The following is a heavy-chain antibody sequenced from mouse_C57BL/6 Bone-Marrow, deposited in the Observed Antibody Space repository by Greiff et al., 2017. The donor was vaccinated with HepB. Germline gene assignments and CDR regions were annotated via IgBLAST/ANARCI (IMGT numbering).Heavy chain of an antibody. J-gene: IGHJ2*01. CDR3: ARWASSSLFDY. D-gene: IGHD1-1*01. Sequence: QVQLQQSGAELARPGASVKLSCKASGYTFTSYGISWVKQRTGQGLEWIGEIYPRSGNTYYNEKFKGKATLTADKSSSTAYMELRSLTSEDSAVYFCARWASSSLFDYWGQGTTLTVSP. CDR1: GYTFTSYG. CDR2: IYPRSGNT. V-gene: IGHV1-81*01.